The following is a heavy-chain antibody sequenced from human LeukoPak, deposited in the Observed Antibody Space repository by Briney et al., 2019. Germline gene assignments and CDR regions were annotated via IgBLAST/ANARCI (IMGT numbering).Heavy chain of an antibody. CDR2: IIPILGIA. CDR1: GGTFSSYA. V-gene: IGHV1-69*04. J-gene: IGHJ4*02. CDR3: ARSAGPKQLVLHFDY. Sequence: SVKVSRKASGGTFSSYAISWVRQAPGQGLEWMGRIIPILGIANYAQKFQGRVTITADKSTSTAYMELSSLRSEDTAVYYCARSAGPKQLVLHFDYWGQGTLVTVSS. D-gene: IGHD6-13*01.